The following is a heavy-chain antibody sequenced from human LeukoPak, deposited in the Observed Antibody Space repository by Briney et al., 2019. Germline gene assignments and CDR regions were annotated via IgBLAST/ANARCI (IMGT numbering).Heavy chain of an antibody. CDR3: AIQYYYDSSGQLAFDI. D-gene: IGHD3-22*01. CDR1: GGSFSGYY. J-gene: IGHJ3*02. Sequence: SETLSLTCAVYGGSFSGYYWSWIRQPPGKGLEWIGEINHSGSTNYNPSLKSRVTISVDTSKNQFSLKPSSVTAADTAVYYCAIQYYYDSSGQLAFDIWGQGTMVTVSS. V-gene: IGHV4-34*01. CDR2: INHSGST.